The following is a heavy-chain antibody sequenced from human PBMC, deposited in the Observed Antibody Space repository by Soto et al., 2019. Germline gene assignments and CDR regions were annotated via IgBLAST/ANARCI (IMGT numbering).Heavy chain of an antibody. V-gene: IGHV4-39*01. CDR2: IYHTGNA. Sequence: SETLSLTCSVSGDSISNSRFYWAWVRQPPGEGLEWIGSIYHTGNAYYNPSLKSRVTISVDTSKNQFSLKLTSVTAADAALYYCARDFFDSSDYTTNWFDPWGQGTLVTVSS. J-gene: IGHJ5*02. CDR3: ARDFFDSSDYTTNWFDP. CDR1: GDSISNSRFY. D-gene: IGHD3-22*01.